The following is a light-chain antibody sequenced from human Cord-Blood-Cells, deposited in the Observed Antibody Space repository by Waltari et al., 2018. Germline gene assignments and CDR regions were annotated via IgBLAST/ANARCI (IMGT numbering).Light chain of an antibody. V-gene: IGKV3-15*01. J-gene: IGKJ1*01. CDR3: QQYNNGPPGT. CDR2: GAS. Sequence: EIVMTESPATLSVSPGGRATLSCRASQSVCHHLAWYQQKPGQAPRLLIYGASTRATGIPARFSGSGSGTEFTLTISSLQSEDFAVYYCQQYNNGPPGTFGQGTKVEIK. CDR1: QSVCHH.